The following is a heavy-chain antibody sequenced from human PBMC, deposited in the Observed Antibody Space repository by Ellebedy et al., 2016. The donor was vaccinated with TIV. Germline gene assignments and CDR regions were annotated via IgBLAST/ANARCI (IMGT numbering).Heavy chain of an antibody. CDR2: TRKKANSYTT. CDR3: VRVDSGYDYDH. D-gene: IGHD5-12*01. V-gene: IGHV3-72*01. Sequence: GGSLRLSXAASGFTFSDHYMDWVRQAPGKGLEWVGRTRKKANSYTTEYAASVKGRFTISRDDSKSSLYLQMNSLKTEDTAVYYCVRVDSGYDYDHWGQGTPVTVSS. CDR1: GFTFSDHY. J-gene: IGHJ5*02.